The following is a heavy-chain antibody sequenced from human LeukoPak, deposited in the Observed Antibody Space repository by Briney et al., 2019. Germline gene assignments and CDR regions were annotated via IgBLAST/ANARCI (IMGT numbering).Heavy chain of an antibody. J-gene: IGHJ5*02. Sequence: ASVTLSCKASGYTFTTYGISWVRHPPGPGLERMGDIIIYNGDTNYEQKLQGRVTMTTATSTSTAYLELRSKRSDDTAADYYWRDTRRSRGRWESLGIDPWGQGTLVTVSS. CDR2: IIIYNGDT. CDR1: GYTFTTYG. CDR3: WRDTRRSRGRWESLGIDP. D-gene: IGHD3-16*01. V-gene: IGHV1-18*01.